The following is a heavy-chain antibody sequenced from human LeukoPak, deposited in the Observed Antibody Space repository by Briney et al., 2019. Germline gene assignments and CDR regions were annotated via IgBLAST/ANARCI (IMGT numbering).Heavy chain of an antibody. D-gene: IGHD6-13*01. CDR1: GVSLRGYY. Sequence: PSETLSLTCAVYGVSLRGYYWNWIRQPPGKGLEWIGEINRSGSTNYNPSLKSRVTISVDTSKNQFLLKLSSVTAADTAVYYCARGDRYSSSWPFDYWGQGTLVTVSS. V-gene: IGHV4-34*01. J-gene: IGHJ4*02. CDR2: INRSGST. CDR3: ARGDRYSSSWPFDY.